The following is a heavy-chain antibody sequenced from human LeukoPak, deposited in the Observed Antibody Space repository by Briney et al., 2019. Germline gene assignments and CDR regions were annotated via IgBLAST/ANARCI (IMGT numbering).Heavy chain of an antibody. CDR3: AKDRPNYYGSNGHYYKLNGDC. CDR2: TTSSGAAR. V-gene: IGHV3-23*01. CDR1: GFTFSSYA. Sequence: PGGSLRLSCAASGFTFSSYAMSWVRQAPGKGLEWVSSTTSSGAARYYADSVKGRFTIARDNSDNTLYLQMNSLRGEDTAVYYCAKDRPNYYGSNGHYYKLNGDCWGQGTLVTVSS. J-gene: IGHJ4*02. D-gene: IGHD3-22*01.